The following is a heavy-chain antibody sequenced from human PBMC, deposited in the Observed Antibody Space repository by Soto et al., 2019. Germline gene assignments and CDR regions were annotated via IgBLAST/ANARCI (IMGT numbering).Heavy chain of an antibody. CDR2: IYGGGDT. CDR3: ARDRWGWEKGGYPHSNGMIV. V-gene: IGHV3-53*02. Sequence: EEQLVETGGKLVQPGGSLRLSCVVSGFTVSSNYMSWVRQAPGGGREWVSSIYGGGDTFYADSVKGRFTISKDSSQNTLYLQMSSLKADDSAVYYCARDRWGWEKGGYPHSNGMIVWGQGTTVTVSS. J-gene: IGHJ6*02. D-gene: IGHD5-12*01. CDR1: GFTVSSNY.